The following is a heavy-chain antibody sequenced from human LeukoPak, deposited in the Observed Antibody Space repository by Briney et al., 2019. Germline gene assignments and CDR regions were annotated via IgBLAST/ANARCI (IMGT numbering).Heavy chain of an antibody. V-gene: IGHV1-69*05. CDR1: GGTFSSYA. CDR2: IIPIFGRA. Sequence: ASVKVSCKASGGTFSSYAISWVRQAPGQGLEWMGGIIPIFGRANYAQKFQGRVTITTDESTSTAYMELSSLRSEDTAVYYCARSDLVVAGYYYYYMDVWGKGTTVTVSS. CDR3: ARSDLVVAGYYYYYMDV. J-gene: IGHJ6*03. D-gene: IGHD2-15*01.